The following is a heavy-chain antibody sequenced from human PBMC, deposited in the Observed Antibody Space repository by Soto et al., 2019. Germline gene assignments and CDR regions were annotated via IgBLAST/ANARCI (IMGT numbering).Heavy chain of an antibody. J-gene: IGHJ6*02. Sequence: ALVKVSCKASGGTFSSYAISWVRQAPGQGLEWMGGIIPIFGTANYAQKFQGRVTITADESTSTAYMELSSLRSEDTAVYYCARPTLARTNYYYGMDVWGQGTTVTVSS. CDR2: IIPIFGTA. CDR3: ARPTLARTNYYYGMDV. V-gene: IGHV1-69*13. CDR1: GGTFSSYA. D-gene: IGHD6-6*01.